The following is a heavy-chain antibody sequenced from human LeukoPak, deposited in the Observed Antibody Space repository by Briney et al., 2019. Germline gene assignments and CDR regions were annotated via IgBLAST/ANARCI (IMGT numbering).Heavy chain of an antibody. CDR1: GFTFSSYW. Sequence: PGGSLRLSCAASGFTFSSYWMHWVRQAPGKGLVWVSRINTDGSSTSYADSVKGRFTISRDNAKNTLYLQMNSLRAEDAAVYYCASGALWFGNSYKKTKEGGGVLSYWGQGTLVTVSS. J-gene: IGHJ4*02. CDR3: ASGALWFGNSYKKTKEGGGVLSY. V-gene: IGHV3-74*01. D-gene: IGHD3-10*01. CDR2: INTDGSST.